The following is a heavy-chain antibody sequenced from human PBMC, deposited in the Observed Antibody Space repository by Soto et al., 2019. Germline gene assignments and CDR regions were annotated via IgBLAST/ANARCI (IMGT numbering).Heavy chain of an antibody. CDR1: GFTFSGSI. V-gene: IGHV3-23*01. J-gene: IGHJ4*02. D-gene: IGHD3-3*01. CDR3: AKRGHYFLDH. CDR2: FGGTSGNT. Sequence: EVQLLESGGGLVQPGGSLRLSCAASGFTFSGSIMSWVRQAPGKGLEWVSTFGGTSGNTYYADSVTGRFTISRDNSKNTLYLQMNSLRSDDTAVYYCAKRGHYFLDHWGQGTLVTVSS.